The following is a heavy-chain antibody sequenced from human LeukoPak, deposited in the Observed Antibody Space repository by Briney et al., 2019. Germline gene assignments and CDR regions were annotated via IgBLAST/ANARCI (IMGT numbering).Heavy chain of an antibody. CDR2: INPNSSGT. V-gene: IGHV1-2*02. J-gene: IGHJ4*02. D-gene: IGHD3-10*01. CDR1: GYTFTDYY. CDR3: AEAYGSGSYYRS. Sequence: ASVKVSCKSSGYTFTDYYMHWVRQATGQGLQWMGWINPNSSGTNYAQKFQGRVTMTRDTSISTAYMEPSRLRSDDTAVYYCAEAYGSGSYYRSWGQGTLVTVSS.